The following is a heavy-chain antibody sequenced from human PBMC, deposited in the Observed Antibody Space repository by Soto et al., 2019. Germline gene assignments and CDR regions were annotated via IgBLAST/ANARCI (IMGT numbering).Heavy chain of an antibody. Sequence: SPTLSLTCAISGDSVSSNNAAWNWIRQSPSRGLEWLGRTYYRSKWYNDYAVSVKSRITINPDTSKTQFSLQLNSVTPEDTAVYYCARSPSIPAAGTSPYYYYYGMDVWGQGTTVTVSS. CDR2: TYYRSKWYN. J-gene: IGHJ6*02. V-gene: IGHV6-1*01. D-gene: IGHD6-13*01. CDR3: ARSPSIPAAGTSPYYYYYGMDV. CDR1: GDSVSSNNAA.